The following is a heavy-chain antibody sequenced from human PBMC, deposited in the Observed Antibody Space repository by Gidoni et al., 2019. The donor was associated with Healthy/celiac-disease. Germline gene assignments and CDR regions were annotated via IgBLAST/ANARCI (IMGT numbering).Heavy chain of an antibody. CDR1: GDSVSSNSAA. CDR2: TYYRSKWYN. V-gene: IGHV6-1*01. Sequence: QVQLQQSGPGLVKPSQTLSLTCAISGDSVSSNSAAWNWIRQSPSRGLEWLGRTYYRSKWYNDYAVSVKSRITINPDTSKNQFSLQLNSVTPEDTAVYYCAREGVYSSGWYGANDAFDIWGQGTMVTVSS. J-gene: IGHJ3*02. D-gene: IGHD6-19*01. CDR3: AREGVYSSGWYGANDAFDI.